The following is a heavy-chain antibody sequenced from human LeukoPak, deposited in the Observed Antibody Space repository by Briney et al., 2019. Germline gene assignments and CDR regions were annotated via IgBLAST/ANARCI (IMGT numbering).Heavy chain of an antibody. J-gene: IGHJ4*02. D-gene: IGHD1-20*01. CDR1: GFTFSNYW. CDR2: IKEDGSDK. CDR3: VPLNWNPPGDFDR. V-gene: IGHV3-7*01. Sequence: GGSLRLSCAVSGFTFSNYWMNWVRQAPGKGLEWVANIKEDGSDKYYVDSVKGRFSISKDNAKNSLYLQMNSLRVEDTAVYYCVPLNWNPPGDFDRWGQGTLVTVSS.